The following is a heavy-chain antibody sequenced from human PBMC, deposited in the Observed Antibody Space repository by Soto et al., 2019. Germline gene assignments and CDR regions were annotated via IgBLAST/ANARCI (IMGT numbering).Heavy chain of an antibody. Sequence: ASVKVSCKASGYTFTRYDINWVRQATGQGLEWMGWMNPNSGNTGYAQKFQGRVTMTRNTSISTAYMELSSLRSEDTAVYYCARATPGSGPFWSGYYSMYYYYGMDVWGQGTTVTVSS. V-gene: IGHV1-8*01. J-gene: IGHJ6*02. CDR2: MNPNSGNT. D-gene: IGHD3-3*01. CDR1: GYTFTRYD. CDR3: ARATPGSGPFWSGYYSMYYYYGMDV.